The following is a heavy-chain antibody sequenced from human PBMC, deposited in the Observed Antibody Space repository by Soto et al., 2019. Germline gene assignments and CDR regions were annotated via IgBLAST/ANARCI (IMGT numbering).Heavy chain of an antibody. Sequence: LRLSCVASGFSFDEYAMHWVRQVPGKGLEWVAGITWNSDRVDYADSVKGRFTISRDSVKKSLYLQMDSLRPEDTAFYYCAKDKHASMSSHWLDPRGQGPLVTVYS. CDR2: ITWNSDRV. J-gene: IGHJ5*02. D-gene: IGHD6-6*01. CDR1: GFSFDEYA. V-gene: IGHV3-9*01. CDR3: AKDKHASMSSHWLDP.